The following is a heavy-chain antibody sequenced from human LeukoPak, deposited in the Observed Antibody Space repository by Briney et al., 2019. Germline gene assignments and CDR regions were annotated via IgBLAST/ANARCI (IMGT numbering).Heavy chain of an antibody. CDR2: IIPILGIA. CDR1: GGTFSSYA. V-gene: IGHV1-69*04. J-gene: IGHJ4*02. CDR3: ARSPGIQLWPPDY. D-gene: IGHD5-18*01. Sequence: SVKVSCKASGGTFSSYAISWVRQAPGQGLEWMGRIIPILGIANYAQKFQGRVTITADKSTSTAYMELSSLRSEDTAVYYCARSPGIQLWPPDYWGQGTLVTVSS.